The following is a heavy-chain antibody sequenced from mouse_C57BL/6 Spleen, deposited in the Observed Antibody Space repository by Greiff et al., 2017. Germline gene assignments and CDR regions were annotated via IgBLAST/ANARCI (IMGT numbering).Heavy chain of an antibody. J-gene: IGHJ3*01. CDR1: GYTFTSYW. CDR2: IYPGSGST. D-gene: IGHD2-4*01. Sequence: QVQLQQPGAQLVKPGASVKMSCKASGYTFTSYWITWVKQRPGQGLELIGDIYPGSGSTDYNEKFKTKATLTVDTSSSTAYMQLSSLTSEDSAVYYCARPTLITTEAWFAYWGQGTLVTVSA. CDR3: ARPTLITTEAWFAY. V-gene: IGHV1-55*01.